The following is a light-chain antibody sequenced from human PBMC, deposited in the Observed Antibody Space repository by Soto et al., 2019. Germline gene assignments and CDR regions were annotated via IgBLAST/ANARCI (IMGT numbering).Light chain of an antibody. V-gene: IGKV1-39*01. CDR3: QQSYNTPS. Sequence: DIQMTQSPSSLSASVGDRVTITCRASQSIASYLNWYQQKPGNAPKLLIFAASSLQSGVPSRFSGRGSGTDFTLTISSLQPEDFATYTCQQSYNTPSFGQGTRLEIK. CDR2: AAS. J-gene: IGKJ5*01. CDR1: QSIASY.